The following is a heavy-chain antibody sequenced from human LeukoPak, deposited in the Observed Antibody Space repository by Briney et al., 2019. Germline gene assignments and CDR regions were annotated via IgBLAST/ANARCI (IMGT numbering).Heavy chain of an antibody. CDR1: GYTFTSYG. CDR2: ISAYNGNT. CDR3: ARDSVITGTTFDY. J-gene: IGHJ4*02. Sequence: VASVTVSCKASGYTFTSYGISWVRQAPGQGLEWMGWISAYNGNTNYAQKLQGRVTITTDTSTSTAYMELRSLRSDDTAVYYCARDSVITGTTFDYWGQGTLVTVSS. D-gene: IGHD1-20*01. V-gene: IGHV1-18*01.